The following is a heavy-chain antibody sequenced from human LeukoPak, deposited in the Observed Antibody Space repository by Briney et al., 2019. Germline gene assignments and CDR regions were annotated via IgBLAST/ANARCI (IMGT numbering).Heavy chain of an antibody. CDR2: IYHSGNT. CDR3: ARAYSSSWYWNWFDP. CDR1: GYSISSGYY. V-gene: IGHV4-38-2*02. J-gene: IGHJ5*02. Sequence: SETLSLTCTVSGYSISSGYYWGWIRQPPGKGLEWIGNIYHSGNTYYNPSLKSRVTVSVDMSKNQFSLKLNSVTAADTALYYCARAYSSSWYWNWFDPWGQGTLVTVSS. D-gene: IGHD6-13*01.